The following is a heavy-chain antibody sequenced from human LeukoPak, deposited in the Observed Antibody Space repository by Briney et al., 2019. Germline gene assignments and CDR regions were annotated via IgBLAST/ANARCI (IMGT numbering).Heavy chain of an antibody. J-gene: IGHJ4*02. CDR2: INAGNGNT. V-gene: IGHV1-3*01. Sequence: VASVKVSCKASGYTFTTYAMHWVRQAPGQRPEWMGWINAGNGNTKYSQKFQGRVTFTRDTSAYTVYMDLTSLRSEDTAIYYCAREIDRDGYNRFFDYWGQGTLVTVSS. D-gene: IGHD5-24*01. CDR1: GYTFTTYA. CDR3: AREIDRDGYNRFFDY.